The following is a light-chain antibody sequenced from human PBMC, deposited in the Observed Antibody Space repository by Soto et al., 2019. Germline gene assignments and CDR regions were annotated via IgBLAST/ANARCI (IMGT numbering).Light chain of an antibody. CDR3: QHRRSWPLA. CDR2: DAS. J-gene: IGKJ4*01. V-gene: IGKV3-11*01. Sequence: EIVLTQSPATLSLSPGERATLSCRASQSVDSYLAWYQQKPGQAPRLLIYDASSRAMGIPARFSGSGSGTDFTLTISSLESEDFAVYYCQHRRSWPLAFGGGTKVEIK. CDR1: QSVDSY.